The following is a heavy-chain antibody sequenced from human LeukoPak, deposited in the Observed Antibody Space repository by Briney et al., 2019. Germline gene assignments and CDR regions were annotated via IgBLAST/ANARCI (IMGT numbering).Heavy chain of an antibody. D-gene: IGHD3-10*01. Sequence: SETLSLTCTVSGGSISGYSWSWIRQSAGKGLEWIGRVYTSGNTNYNPSFKSRVTMSIDTSKKQFSLKLRSVTAADTGVYYCARDNPAGPWGQGTLVTVSS. J-gene: IGHJ5*02. CDR1: GGSISGYS. V-gene: IGHV4-4*07. CDR2: VYTSGNT. CDR3: ARDNPAGP.